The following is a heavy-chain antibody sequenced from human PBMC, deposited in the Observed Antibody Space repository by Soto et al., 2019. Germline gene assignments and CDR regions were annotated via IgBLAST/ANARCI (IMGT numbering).Heavy chain of an antibody. CDR2: INAANGDT. J-gene: IGHJ5*02. CDR3: VRRHVSATGIDWFDP. V-gene: IGHV1-3*01. Sequence: ASVKVSCKASGYTFTSYGIHWVRQAPGQRLEWMGWINAANGDTKYSPKFQGRVTITRDTSASTAYMELSTLRSEDTAVYYCVRRHVSATGIDWFDPWGQGTLVTVSP. CDR1: GYTFTSYG. D-gene: IGHD6-13*01.